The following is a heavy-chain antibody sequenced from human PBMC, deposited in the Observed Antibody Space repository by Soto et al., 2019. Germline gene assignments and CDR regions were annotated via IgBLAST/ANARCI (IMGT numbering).Heavy chain of an antibody. V-gene: IGHV1-69*15. CDR1: GGTFSTSA. D-gene: IGHD7-27*01. J-gene: IGHJ4*02. CDR2: IIPVFGTA. CDR3: ATQLNGDLDF. Sequence: QVQLVQSGAEVRKPGSSVKVSCKASGGTFSTSAMNWVRQAPGQGLEWMGSIIPVFGTATYAQSFQGRLTITADGSTTTGYMELSSLSSEDTAVYYCATQLNGDLDFWGQGTELIVSS.